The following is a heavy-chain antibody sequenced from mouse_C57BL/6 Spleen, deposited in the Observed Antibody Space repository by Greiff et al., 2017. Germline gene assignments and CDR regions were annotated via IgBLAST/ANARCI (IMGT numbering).Heavy chain of an antibody. CDR2: IRSKSNNYAT. D-gene: IGHD2-1*01. V-gene: IGHV10-1*01. CDR3: VRGAYGNYYAMDY. Sequence: EVKLMESGGGLVQPKGSLKLSCAASGFSFNTYAMNWVRQAPGKGLEWVARIRSKSNNYATYYADSVKDRFTISRDDSESMLYLQMNNLKTEDTAMYYCVRGAYGNYYAMDYWGQGTSVTVSS. J-gene: IGHJ4*01. CDR1: GFSFNTYA.